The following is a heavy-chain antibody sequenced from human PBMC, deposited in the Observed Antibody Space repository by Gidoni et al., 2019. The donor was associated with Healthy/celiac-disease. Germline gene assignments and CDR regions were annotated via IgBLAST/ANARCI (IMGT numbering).Heavy chain of an antibody. CDR1: GFTFSSYS. V-gene: IGHV3-30*01. D-gene: IGHD4-17*01. CDR2: ISYDGSNK. CDR3: ARAALYGDYPTLRSHFDY. J-gene: IGHJ4*02. Sequence: QVQLVESGGGVVQPGRSLRLSCAASGFTFSSYSMHWVRQAPGKGLEWVAVISYDGSNKYYADSVKGRFTISRDNSKNTLYLQMNSLRAEDTAVYYCARAALYGDYPTLRSHFDYWGQGTLVTVSS.